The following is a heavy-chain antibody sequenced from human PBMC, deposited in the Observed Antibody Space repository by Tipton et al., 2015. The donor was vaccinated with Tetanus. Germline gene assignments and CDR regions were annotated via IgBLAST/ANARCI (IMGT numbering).Heavy chain of an antibody. CDR3: AKGVSPCGDWSVGL. V-gene: IGHV3-30*18. CDR2: ISYDGSHK. J-gene: IGHJ2*01. D-gene: IGHD3-10*01. Sequence: SLRLSCAASGFTFSSYAMHWVRQAPGKGLEWVAVISYDGSHKYYADSVKGRFSISRDNSKNTRYLQMNSLRTEDTALYYCAKGVSPCGDWSVGLWGRGTLVTVSS. CDR1: GFTFSSYA.